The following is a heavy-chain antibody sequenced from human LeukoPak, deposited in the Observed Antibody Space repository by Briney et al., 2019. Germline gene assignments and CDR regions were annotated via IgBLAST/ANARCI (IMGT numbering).Heavy chain of an antibody. CDR1: GYTFTGYY. CDR3: ARDGITMVRGVINYFDY. Sequence: ASVEVSCKASGYTFTGYYLHWVRQAPGQGLEWMGWINANTGGTNYAQKFQGRVTMTRDTSISTAYMELSRLRSDDTAVYYCARDGITMVRGVINYFDYWGQGTLVTVSS. CDR2: INANTGGT. J-gene: IGHJ4*02. D-gene: IGHD3-10*01. V-gene: IGHV1-2*02.